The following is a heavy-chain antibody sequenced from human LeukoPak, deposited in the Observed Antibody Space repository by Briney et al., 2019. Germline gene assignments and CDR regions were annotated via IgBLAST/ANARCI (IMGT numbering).Heavy chain of an antibody. CDR3: ARGLIVGATQGVYYFDY. CDR1: GGSFGGYY. CDR2: INHSGST. V-gene: IGHV4-34*01. D-gene: IGHD1-26*01. J-gene: IGHJ4*02. Sequence: SETLSLTCAVYGGSFGGYYWSWIRQPPGKGLEWIGEINHSGSTNYNPSLKSRVTISVDTSKNQFSLKLSSVTAADTAVYYCARGLIVGATQGVYYFDYWGQGTLVTVSS.